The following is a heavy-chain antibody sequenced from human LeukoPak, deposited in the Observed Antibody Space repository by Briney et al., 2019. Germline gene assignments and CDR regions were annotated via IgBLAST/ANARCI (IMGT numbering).Heavy chain of an antibody. CDR2: LSYDGSNE. Sequence: AGGSLRLSCAASGFTFSSYGMHWVRQAPGKGLEWVAVLSYDGSNESYADSVKGRFTISRDNSKNTLFLQMNSLRPEDTAVYYCARGIAMTTLNALDIWGQGTMVTVSS. CDR1: GFTFSSYG. CDR3: ARGIAMTTLNALDI. V-gene: IGHV3-30*03. J-gene: IGHJ3*02. D-gene: IGHD2/OR15-2a*01.